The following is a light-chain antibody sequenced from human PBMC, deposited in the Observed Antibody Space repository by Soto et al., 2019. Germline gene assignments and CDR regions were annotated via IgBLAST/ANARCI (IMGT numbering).Light chain of an antibody. CDR2: DVT. CDR1: SSDVGGYKY. CDR3: SSYTSSSSYV. J-gene: IGLJ1*01. Sequence: QCLLTQPSSVSGSPGQSLTISCPGTSSDVGGYKYVSWYQQHPDKAPKLIIYDVTNRPSGISNRFSGSKSGNTASLTISGLQAEDEADYYCSSYTSSSSYVFGTGTKVTVL. V-gene: IGLV2-14*01.